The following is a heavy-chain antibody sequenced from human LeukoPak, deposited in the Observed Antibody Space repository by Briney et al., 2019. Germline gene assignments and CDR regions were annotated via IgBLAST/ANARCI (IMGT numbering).Heavy chain of an antibody. J-gene: IGHJ4*02. V-gene: IGHV4-39*01. CDR3: ARCISMVRGVIRPPDY. CDR1: GGSISSSSYH. Sequence: SETLSLTCSVSGGSISSSSYHWGWIRQSPGKGLEWIGSIYYSGSAYYNPSLKSRLTISVDTSNNQFSLKLSSVTAADTAVYYCARCISMVRGVIRPPDYWGQGTLVTVSS. CDR2: IYYSGSA. D-gene: IGHD3-10*01.